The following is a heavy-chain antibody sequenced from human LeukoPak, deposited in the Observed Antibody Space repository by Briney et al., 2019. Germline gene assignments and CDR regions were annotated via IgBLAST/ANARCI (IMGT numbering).Heavy chain of an antibody. Sequence: GGSLRLSCAASGFTFDDYAMHWVRQAPGKGLEWVSGISWNSGSIGYADSVKGRFTISRDNAKNSLYLQVNSLRAEDTALYYCAKDDSGVAAAGFFDYWGQGTLVTVSS. CDR2: ISWNSGSI. V-gene: IGHV3-9*01. D-gene: IGHD6-13*01. J-gene: IGHJ4*02. CDR1: GFTFDDYA. CDR3: AKDDSGVAAAGFFDY.